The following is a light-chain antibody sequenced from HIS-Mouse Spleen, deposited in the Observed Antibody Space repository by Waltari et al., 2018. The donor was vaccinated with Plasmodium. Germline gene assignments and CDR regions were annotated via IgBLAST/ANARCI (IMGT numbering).Light chain of an antibody. Sequence: DIVMTQPPATLSVSLGERATLSCRASHRVSSNLAWYQQKPGQAPRLLIYGASTRATGIPARFSGSGSGTEFTLTISSLQSEDFAVYYCQQYNNWSFTFGPGTKVDIK. J-gene: IGKJ3*01. CDR2: GAS. CDR1: HRVSSN. CDR3: QQYNNWSFT. V-gene: IGKV3-15*01.